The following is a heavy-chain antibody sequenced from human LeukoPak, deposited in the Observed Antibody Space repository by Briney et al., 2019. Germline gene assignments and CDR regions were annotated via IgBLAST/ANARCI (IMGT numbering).Heavy chain of an antibody. CDR1: GYTFTSYY. V-gene: IGHV1-46*01. J-gene: IGHJ4*02. D-gene: IGHD3-16*01. CDR2: VNPSGGST. CDR3: AREYEPLFDY. Sequence: ASVKVSFKASGYTFTSYYMHWVRQAPGQGLEWMGIVNPSGGSTSYAQKFQGRVTMTRDTSTSTVYMELSSLRSEDTAVYYCAREYEPLFDYWGQGTLVTVSS.